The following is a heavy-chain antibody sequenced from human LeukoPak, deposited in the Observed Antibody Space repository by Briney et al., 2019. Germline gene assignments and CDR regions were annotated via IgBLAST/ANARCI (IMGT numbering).Heavy chain of an antibody. V-gene: IGHV3-23*01. Sequence: GGSLRLSCAASGFTFSSYGMSWVRQAPGKGLEWVSTISSTGGNTYYADSVKGRFTISRDNAKNTLYLQMNSLSAEDTAVYYCARDWRAMRAFDIWGQGTMVTVSS. CDR3: ARDWRAMRAFDI. CDR1: GFTFSSYG. CDR2: ISSTGGNT. D-gene: IGHD5-18*01. J-gene: IGHJ3*02.